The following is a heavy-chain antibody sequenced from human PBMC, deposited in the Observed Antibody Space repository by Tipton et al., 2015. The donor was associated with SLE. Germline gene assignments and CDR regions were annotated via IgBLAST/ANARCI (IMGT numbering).Heavy chain of an antibody. CDR1: GYTFTSYG. D-gene: IGHD6-13*01. Sequence: QLVQSGAEVKKPGASVKVSCKASGYTFTSYGISWVRQAPGQGLEWMGGIIPIFGTANYAQKFQGRVTITTDESTSTAYMELSSLRSEDTAVYYCARDGAVSSSWYFGMDVWGQGTTVTVSS. CDR3: ARDGAVSSSWYFGMDV. CDR2: IIPIFGTA. V-gene: IGHV1-69*05. J-gene: IGHJ6*02.